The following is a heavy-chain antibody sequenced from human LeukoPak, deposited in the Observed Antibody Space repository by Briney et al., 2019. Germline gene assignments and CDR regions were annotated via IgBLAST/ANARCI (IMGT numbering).Heavy chain of an antibody. CDR2: IGDSGGGT. V-gene: IGHV3-23*01. J-gene: IGHJ4*02. Sequence: PVGSLRLSCAGSGFTFSSYAMSWVRQAPGKGLEGVSAIGDSGGGTDYADSVKGRLTISRDNSKNTLYLQMNSLRAEDTAVYYCVNGAYWGQGTLVTVSS. CDR3: VNGAY. CDR1: GFTFSSYA. D-gene: IGHD1-26*01.